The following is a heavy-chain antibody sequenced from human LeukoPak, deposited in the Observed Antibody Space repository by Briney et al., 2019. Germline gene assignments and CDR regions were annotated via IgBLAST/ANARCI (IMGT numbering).Heavy chain of an antibody. CDR2: IYYSGST. CDR3: ARLGDRSGYYYYYMDV. V-gene: IGHV4-59*01. Sequence: SETLSLTCTVSGGSISSYYWSWIRQPPGKGLEWIGYIYYSGSTNYNPSLKSRVTISADTSKNQFSLKLSSVTAADTAVYYCARLGDRSGYYYYYMDVWGKGPTFTAS. J-gene: IGHJ6*03. D-gene: IGHD3-22*01. CDR1: GGSISSYY.